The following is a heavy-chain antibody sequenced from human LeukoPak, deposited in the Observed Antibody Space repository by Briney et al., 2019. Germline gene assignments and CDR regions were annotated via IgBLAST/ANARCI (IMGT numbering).Heavy chain of an antibody. CDR2: INSDGSST. CDR1: GFTFSSYW. J-gene: IGHJ4*02. V-gene: IGHV3-74*01. D-gene: IGHD2-21*02. Sequence: GGSLRLSCVASGFTFSSYWMHWVRQAPGKGLVWVSRINSDGSSTSYADSVKGRFTISRDNAKNTLYLQMNSLRAEDTAVYYCARENCGGDCNFDHWGEGTLVMVSS. CDR3: ARENCGGDCNFDH.